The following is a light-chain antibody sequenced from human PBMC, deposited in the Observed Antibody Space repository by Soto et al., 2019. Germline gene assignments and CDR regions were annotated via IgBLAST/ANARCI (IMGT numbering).Light chain of an antibody. J-gene: IGLJ7*01. CDR1: SSNIGNNF. CDR3: ATWDDSLSGFVV. CDR2: SDN. V-gene: IGLV1-47*01. Sequence: QSVLTQPTSVSGTPGQRVTISCSGSSSNIGNNFVYWYQHLPGAAPTLVVYSDNHRPSGVPVRFSGSKSGTSASLTISGLRSEDEATYYCATWDDSLSGFVVFGGGTQLTVL.